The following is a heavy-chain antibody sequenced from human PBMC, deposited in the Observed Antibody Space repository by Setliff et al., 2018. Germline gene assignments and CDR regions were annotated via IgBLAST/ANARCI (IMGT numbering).Heavy chain of an antibody. J-gene: IGHJ4*02. CDR3: ARQGGDYYDGSGYYYAPFDY. V-gene: IGHV4-34*01. Sequence: PSETLSLTCAVYGGSFSGYYWSWIRQPPGKGLEWIGEINHSGSTNYNPSLKSRVTISVDTSKNQFSLNLNSVTAADTAVYYCARQGGDYYDGSGYYYAPFDYWGQGILVTVSS. D-gene: IGHD3-22*01. CDR2: INHSGST. CDR1: GGSFSGYY.